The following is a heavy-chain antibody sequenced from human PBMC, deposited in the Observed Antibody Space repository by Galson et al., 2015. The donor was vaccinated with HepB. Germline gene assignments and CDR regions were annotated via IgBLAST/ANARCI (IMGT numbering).Heavy chain of an antibody. CDR2: ITPFNGNT. J-gene: IGHJ4*02. V-gene: IGHV1-45*02. CDR3: ARSGGPGDPFDY. CDR1: GYTFTYRY. Sequence: SVKVSCNASGYTFTYRYLHWVRQAPGQALEWMGWITPFNGNTNYAQKFQDRVTITRDRSMSTAYMELSSLRSEDTAMYYCARSGGPGDPFDYWGQGTPVTVSS. D-gene: IGHD7-27*01.